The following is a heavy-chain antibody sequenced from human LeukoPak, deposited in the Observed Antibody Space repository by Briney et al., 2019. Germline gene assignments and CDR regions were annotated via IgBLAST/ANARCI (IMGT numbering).Heavy chain of an antibody. V-gene: IGHV3-23*01. CDR2: ISDSGGSA. D-gene: IGHD2-21*02. CDR1: GFTFSSYA. J-gene: IGHJ4*02. CDR3: ARDTYCGGDCYSDGDY. Sequence: GGSLRLSCAASGFTFSSYAMNWVRQTPGKGLEWVSSISDSGGSAYYADSVKGRFTISRDNAKNSLYLQMNSLRAEDTAVYYCARDTYCGGDCYSDGDYWGQGTLVTVSS.